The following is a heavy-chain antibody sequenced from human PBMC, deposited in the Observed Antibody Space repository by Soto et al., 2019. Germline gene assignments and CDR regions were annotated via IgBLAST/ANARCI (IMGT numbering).Heavy chain of an antibody. D-gene: IGHD1-26*01. CDR3: ERAGNQGGCDR. V-gene: IGHV4-34*01. CDR2: INHSGST. J-gene: IGHJ4*02. Sequence: SETLSLTCAVYGGSFSGYYWSWIRQPPGKGLEWIGEINHSGSTNYTTSLKSRVTISVDTSKNQFSLKLSSGTAADTAVYYCERAGNQGGCDRWGQGTLVTGSS. CDR1: GGSFSGYY.